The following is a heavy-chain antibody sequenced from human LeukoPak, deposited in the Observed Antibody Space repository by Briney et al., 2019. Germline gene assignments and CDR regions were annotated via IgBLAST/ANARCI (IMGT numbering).Heavy chain of an antibody. J-gene: IGHJ3*02. CDR2: INDGDGDT. CDR1: GNAFITYA. CDR3: ASDAFDI. Sequence: ASVKVSCKASGNAFITYAMYWVRQAPGQRLEWMGWINDGDGDTRYSQRFQGRVTMTSDTSARTAYMELSSLRSEETAVYYCASDAFDIWGQGTMVTVSS. V-gene: IGHV1-3*01.